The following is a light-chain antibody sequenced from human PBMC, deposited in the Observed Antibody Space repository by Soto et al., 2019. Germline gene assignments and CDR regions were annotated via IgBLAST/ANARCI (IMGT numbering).Light chain of an antibody. CDR3: QQYNNWPRT. J-gene: IGKJ1*01. CDR2: GAS. Sequence: EVVLTQSPATLSLSPGERATLSCRASENVRTFVDWYQQKPGQAPRLLIYGASNRATGIPARFSGSGSGTDFTLTISNLQSEDFAVYYCQQYNNWPRTFGQGTKVEIK. V-gene: IGKV3-11*01. CDR1: ENVRTF.